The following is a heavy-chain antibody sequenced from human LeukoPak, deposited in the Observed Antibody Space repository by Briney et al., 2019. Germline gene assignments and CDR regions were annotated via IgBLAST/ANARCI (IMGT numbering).Heavy chain of an antibody. D-gene: IGHD1-7*01. Sequence: GGSLTLSCAASGSTFSDYYMSWIRQAPGKVLEWVSYISSSGSTIYYADSVKGRFTISRDNAKNSLYLQMHSLRAEDTAVYYCARWQVTGTTDYYMDVWGKGTTVTVSS. V-gene: IGHV3-11*04. CDR3: ARWQVTGTTDYYMDV. CDR1: GSTFSDYY. CDR2: ISSSGSTI. J-gene: IGHJ6*03.